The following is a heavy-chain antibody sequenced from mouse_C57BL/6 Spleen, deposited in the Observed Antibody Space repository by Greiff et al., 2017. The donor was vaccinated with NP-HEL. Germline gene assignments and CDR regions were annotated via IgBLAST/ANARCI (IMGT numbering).Heavy chain of an antibody. J-gene: IGHJ3*01. CDR3: AFSYYYGSSTFAY. D-gene: IGHD1-1*01. Sequence: VQLQQSGAELVKPGASVKLSCTASGFNIKDYYMHWVKQRTEQGLEWIGRIDPEDGETKYAPKFQGKATITADTSSNTAYLQLSSLTSEDTAVYYCAFSYYYGSSTFAYWGQGTLVTVSA. CDR1: GFNIKDYY. CDR2: IDPEDGET. V-gene: IGHV14-2*01.